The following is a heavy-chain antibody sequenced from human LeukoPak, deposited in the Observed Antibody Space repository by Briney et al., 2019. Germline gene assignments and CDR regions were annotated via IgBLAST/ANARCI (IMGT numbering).Heavy chain of an antibody. CDR3: VRLSSVVAGTYYYWYLAV. CDR1: GGSINNYY. Sequence: SETLSLTCTVSGGSINNYYWSWVRQPPGKGLEWIGYIHYSGSTNYNPSLKSRATISVDRSKNQFSLKVTSVTAADTAVYYCVRLSSVVAGTYYYWYLAVWGKGTTVTVSS. D-gene: IGHD2-15*01. J-gene: IGHJ6*03. V-gene: IGHV4-59*08. CDR2: IHYSGST.